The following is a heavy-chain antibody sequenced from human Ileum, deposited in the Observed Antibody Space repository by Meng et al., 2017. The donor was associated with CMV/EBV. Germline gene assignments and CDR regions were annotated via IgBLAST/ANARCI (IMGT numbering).Heavy chain of an antibody. D-gene: IGHD2-2*03. CDR2: ISPNTGVT. CDR3: ASGFSSSPFDY. J-gene: IGHJ4*02. V-gene: IGHV1-2*06. CDR1: EYTFTGYY. Sequence: GKASEYTFTGYYLRWVRQAPGQGLEWMGRISPNTGVTMYAQRFQGRITMTTDTSISAATMQLSMLRPDDTAVYYCASGFSSSPFDYWGQGTLVTVSS.